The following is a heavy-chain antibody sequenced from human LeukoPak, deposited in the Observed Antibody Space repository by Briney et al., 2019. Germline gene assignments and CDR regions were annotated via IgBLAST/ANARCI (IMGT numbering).Heavy chain of an antibody. CDR1: GFTFDDYG. J-gene: IGHJ5*02. CDR2: LNWNGGST. D-gene: IGHD3-22*01. CDR3: ARAYYYDSSGYPVPFDP. Sequence: GGSLRLSCAASGFTFDDYGMSWVRQAPGKGLEWVSGLNWNGGSTGYADSVKGRFTISRDNAKNSLYLQMNSLRAEDTALYYCARAYYYDSSGYPVPFDPWGQGTLVTVSS. V-gene: IGHV3-20*04.